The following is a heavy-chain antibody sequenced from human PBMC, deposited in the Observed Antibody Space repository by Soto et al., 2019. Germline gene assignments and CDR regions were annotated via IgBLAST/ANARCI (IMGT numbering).Heavy chain of an antibody. Sequence: QITLKESGPTLVKPTQTLTLTCTFSGFSLSTSGVGVGWIRQPPGKALEWLALIYWDDDKRYSPSLKSRLTLTKDTSKNQVVLTMTNMDPVDTATYYCALTYYGSGSYYNVRWFDPCGQGTLVTVSS. V-gene: IGHV2-5*02. CDR1: GFSLSTSGVG. CDR2: IYWDDDK. CDR3: ALTYYGSGSYYNVRWFDP. J-gene: IGHJ5*02. D-gene: IGHD3-10*01.